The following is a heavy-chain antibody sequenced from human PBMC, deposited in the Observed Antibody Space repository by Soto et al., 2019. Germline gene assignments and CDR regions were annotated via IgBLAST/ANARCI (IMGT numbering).Heavy chain of an antibody. CDR3: AREREWSPDY. Sequence: EVQLVESGGGLVQPGGSLRLSCAASGFTFSSYWMHWVRQAPGKGLVWVSRINGEGSSTSNAYSVKGRFTISRDNAKNTLYLHMNSLRAEDTDVYYCAREREWSPDYWGQGTLVTVSS. D-gene: IGHD3-3*01. CDR1: GFTFSSYW. CDR2: INGEGSST. J-gene: IGHJ4*02. V-gene: IGHV3-74*01.